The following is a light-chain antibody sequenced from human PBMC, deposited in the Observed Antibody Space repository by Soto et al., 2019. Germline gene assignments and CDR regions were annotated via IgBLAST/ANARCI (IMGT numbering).Light chain of an antibody. Sequence: EIVLTQSPATLSLSPGERATLSCRASQSVSSYLAWYQQKPGQAPRRLIYDASNRATGIPARFSGSGSGTDFTLTISSLEPEDFVVYYCQQRSNWPPWTFGQGTKLEIK. CDR1: QSVSSY. V-gene: IGKV3-11*01. CDR3: QQRSNWPPWT. CDR2: DAS. J-gene: IGKJ1*01.